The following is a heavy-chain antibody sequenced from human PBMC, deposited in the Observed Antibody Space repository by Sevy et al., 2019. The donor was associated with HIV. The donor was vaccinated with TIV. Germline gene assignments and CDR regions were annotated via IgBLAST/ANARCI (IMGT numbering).Heavy chain of an antibody. Sequence: GGSLRLSCAASGFTFSSYRMTWVRQAPGKGLESVSCISSNSAYINYADSVKGRFTISRDNAKNLLYLQMDSLRAEDTAVYYCARAVLEISTWRSDYWGQGTQVTVSS. CDR1: GFTFSSYR. J-gene: IGHJ4*02. CDR2: ISSNSAYI. CDR3: ARAVLEISTWRSDY. D-gene: IGHD1-1*01. V-gene: IGHV3-21*01.